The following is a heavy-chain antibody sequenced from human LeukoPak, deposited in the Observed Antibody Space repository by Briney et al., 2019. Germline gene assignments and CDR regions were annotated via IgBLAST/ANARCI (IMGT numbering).Heavy chain of an antibody. CDR1: GFTFSTYA. V-gene: IGHV3-30*14. CDR3: AISGGYWAWAH. CDR2: ISYDENKK. J-gene: IGHJ4*02. Sequence: GGSLRLSCAASGFTFSTYAMDWVRQAPGKGLEWVALISYDENKKYYADSVQGRFTVSRDNSKNTLYLQMNSLRADDTAVYYCAISGGYWAWAHWGQGTLVTVSS. D-gene: IGHD1-26*01.